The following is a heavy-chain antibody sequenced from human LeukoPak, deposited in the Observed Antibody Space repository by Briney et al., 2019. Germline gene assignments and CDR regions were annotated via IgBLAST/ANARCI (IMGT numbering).Heavy chain of an antibody. V-gene: IGHV3-23*01. CDR2: ISGSGGST. D-gene: IGHD4-11*01. Sequence: GGSLRLSCVASGFTFKKYGMSWVRQAPGKGLEWVSAISGSGGSTYYADSVKGRFTISRDNSKNTLYLQMNSLRAEDTAVYYCARQSAADYWGQGTLVTVSS. J-gene: IGHJ4*02. CDR3: ARQSAADY. CDR1: GFTFKKYG.